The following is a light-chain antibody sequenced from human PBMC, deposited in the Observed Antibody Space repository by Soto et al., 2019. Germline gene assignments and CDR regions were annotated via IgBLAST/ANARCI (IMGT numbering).Light chain of an antibody. CDR2: EGS. CDR3: CSYAGSSTYG. CDR1: SSDVGRYSI. J-gene: IGLJ1*01. V-gene: IGLV2-23*01. Sequence: QSWLTQPASVSGSPGQSSTLSCTGTSSDVGRYSIVSWYQQHPGKAPKLMIYEGSKRPSGVSDRFSGSKSGNTASLTISELQAEDEADYYCCSYAGSSTYGFGTGTKVTVL.